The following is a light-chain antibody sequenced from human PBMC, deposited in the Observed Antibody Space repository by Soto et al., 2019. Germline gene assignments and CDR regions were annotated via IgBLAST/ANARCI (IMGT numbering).Light chain of an antibody. CDR1: QSLSTSS. CDR3: QQYDSTPWT. J-gene: IGKJ1*01. CDR2: GAS. V-gene: IGKV3-20*01. Sequence: EIVLTQSPGTLSLSPGERAALSCRASQSLSTSSSAWYQQKPGHGPRLLIYGASRRATGIPDRFSASESGTDFTLTISSLEPEDFAVYFCQQYDSTPWTFGKGTRVES.